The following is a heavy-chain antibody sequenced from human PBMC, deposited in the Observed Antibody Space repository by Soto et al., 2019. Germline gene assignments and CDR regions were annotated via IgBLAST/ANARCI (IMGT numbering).Heavy chain of an antibody. D-gene: IGHD1-7*01. V-gene: IGHV1-18*01. Sequence: PAEVTWKARGDTNTSRGSSWVEHATGQGLEWMGWISAYNGNTNYAQKLQGRVTMTTDTSTSTAYMELRSLRSDDTAVYYRARDRYNWHYGDYYYYGMDVWGQGTTVTVS. J-gene: IGHJ6*02. CDR3: ARDRYNWHYGDYYYYGMDV. CDR2: ISAYNGNT. CDR1: GDTNTSRG.